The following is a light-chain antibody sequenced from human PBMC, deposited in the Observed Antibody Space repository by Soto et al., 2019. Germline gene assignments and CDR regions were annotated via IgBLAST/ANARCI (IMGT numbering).Light chain of an antibody. CDR1: SSDIGSYVY. Sequence: QSALTQPPSASGSPGQSVAISCTGTSSDIGSYVYVSWYQQHPGKAPKLLIYGVTQRPSGVPDRFSGSKSGNTASLTVSGLQVEDEAEYYCSIFAGGNSVIFGGGTQVNVL. J-gene: IGLJ2*01. CDR3: SIFAGGNSVI. CDR2: GVT. V-gene: IGLV2-8*01.